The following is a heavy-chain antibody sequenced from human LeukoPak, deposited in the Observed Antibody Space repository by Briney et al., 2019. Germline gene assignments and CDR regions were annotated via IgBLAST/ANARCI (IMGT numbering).Heavy chain of an antibody. CDR1: GFTFSSYW. D-gene: IGHD2-21*02. CDR2: INSDGSDT. CDR3: SGGGSIEVTGY. V-gene: IGHV3-74*01. J-gene: IGHJ4*02. Sequence: PGGSLRLSCAASGFTFSSYWMNWVRQAPGKGLVWVSQINSDGSDTTYADSVKGRFTISRDNAKNTLYLQMNSLRAEGTAVYYCSGGGSIEVTGYWGQGTLVTVSS.